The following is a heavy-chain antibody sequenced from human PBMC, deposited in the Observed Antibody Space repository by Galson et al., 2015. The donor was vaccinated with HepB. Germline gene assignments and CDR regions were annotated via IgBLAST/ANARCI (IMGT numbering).Heavy chain of an antibody. D-gene: IGHD4-11*01. V-gene: IGHV4-59*01. J-gene: IGHJ5*02. CDR1: GGSISSYY. CDR3: ARDRVPLDLDYSNYGWFDP. Sequence: SETLSLTCTVSGGSISSYYWSWIRQPPGKGLEWIGYIYYSGSTNYNPSLKSRVTISVDTSKNQFSLKLSSVTAADTAVYYCARDRVPLDLDYSNYGWFDPWGQGTLVTVSS. CDR2: IYYSGST.